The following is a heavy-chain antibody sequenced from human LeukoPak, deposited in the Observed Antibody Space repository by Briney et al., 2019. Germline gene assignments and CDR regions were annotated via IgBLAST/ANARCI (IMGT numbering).Heavy chain of an antibody. CDR2: IKQDGSEK. J-gene: IGHJ4*02. Sequence: GGSLRLSCVASGFTFSTYWMSWVRQAPGKGLEWVANIKQDGSEKYYVDSVKGRFTISRDNAKNSLYLHMNSLRAEDTAVYYCARDYPPPPVAGPYYFDYRGQGTLVTVSS. CDR1: GFTFSTYW. CDR3: ARDYPPPPVAGPYYFDY. D-gene: IGHD6-19*01. V-gene: IGHV3-7*05.